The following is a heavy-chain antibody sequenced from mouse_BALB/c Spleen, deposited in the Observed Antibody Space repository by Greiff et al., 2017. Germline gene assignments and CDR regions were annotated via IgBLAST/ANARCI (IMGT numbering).Heavy chain of an antibody. Sequence: VKLQESGAELVRPGVSVKISCKGSGYTFTDYAMHWVKQSHAKSLEWIGVISTYYGDASYNQKFKGKATMTVDKSSSTAYMELARLTSEDSAIYYCARYGYGNYYFDYWGQGTTLTVSS. CDR1: GYTFTDYA. V-gene: IGHV1S137*01. CDR2: ISTYYGDA. CDR3: ARYGYGNYYFDY. D-gene: IGHD2-10*02. J-gene: IGHJ2*01.